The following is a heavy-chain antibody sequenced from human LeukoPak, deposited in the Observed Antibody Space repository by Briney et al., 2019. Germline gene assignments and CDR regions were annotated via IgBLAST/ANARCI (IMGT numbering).Heavy chain of an antibody. CDR2: INWNGGST. V-gene: IGHV3-20*04. D-gene: IGHD3-22*01. CDR1: GFTFDDYG. J-gene: IGHJ4*02. CDR3: ARMYYYDSSGYFDFDY. Sequence: AGGSLRLSCAASGFTFDDYGMSWVRQAPGKGLEWVSGINWNGGSTGYADSVKGRFTISRDNAKNSLYLQMNSLRVEDTALYYCARMYYYDSSGYFDFDYWGQGTLVTVSS.